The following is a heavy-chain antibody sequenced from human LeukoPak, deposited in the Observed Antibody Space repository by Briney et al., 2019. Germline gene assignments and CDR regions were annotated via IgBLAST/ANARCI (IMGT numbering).Heavy chain of an antibody. J-gene: IGHJ4*02. Sequence: GSLRLSCAASGFTFSSYAMHWVRQAPGKGMEYVSAISSNGGSTYYANSVKGRFTISRDNSKNTLYLQMGSLRAEDMAVYYCARDTRPGIQRLLVDYWGQGTLVTVSS. V-gene: IGHV3-64*01. CDR1: GFTFSSYA. CDR2: ISSNGGST. D-gene: IGHD5-18*01. CDR3: ARDTRPGIQRLLVDY.